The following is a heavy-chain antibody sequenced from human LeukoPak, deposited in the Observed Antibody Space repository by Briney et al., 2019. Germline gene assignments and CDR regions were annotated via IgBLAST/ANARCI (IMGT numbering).Heavy chain of an antibody. CDR1: GGSLSGYY. V-gene: IGHV4-34*01. CDR3: ARDRDGYTDWYFDL. J-gene: IGHJ2*01. Sequence: PSETLSLTCAVYGGSLSGYYWSWIRQPPGKGLEWIGEINHSGSTNYNPSLKSRVTMSVDTSKNQFSLKLSSVTAADTAVYYCARDRDGYTDWYFDLWGRGTLVTVSS. CDR2: INHSGST. D-gene: IGHD5-18*01.